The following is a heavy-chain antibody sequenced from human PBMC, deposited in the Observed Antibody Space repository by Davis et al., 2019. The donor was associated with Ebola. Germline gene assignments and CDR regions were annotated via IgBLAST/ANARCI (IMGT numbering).Heavy chain of an antibody. CDR3: ARDMGGHWFGESPVAMDV. CDR1: GFTFSSYW. D-gene: IGHD3-10*01. CDR2: INPDGSFT. V-gene: IGHV3-74*01. J-gene: IGHJ6*02. Sequence: PGGSLRLSCAASGFTFSSYWMHWVRQAPRKGLVWVSRINPDGSFTDYADSVKGRFTISRDNAKNSLYLHMHSLTVEDTAVYYCARDMGGHWFGESPVAMDVWGQGTTVTVSS.